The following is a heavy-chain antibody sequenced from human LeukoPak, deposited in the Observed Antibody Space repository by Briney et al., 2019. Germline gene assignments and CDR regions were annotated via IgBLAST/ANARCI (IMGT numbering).Heavy chain of an antibody. J-gene: IGHJ4*02. D-gene: IGHD6-19*01. CDR2: INHSGST. Sequence: SETLSLTCAVYGGSFSGYDWSWIRQPPGKGLEWIGEINHSGSTNYSPSLKSRVTISVDTSKNQFSLKLSSVTVADTAVYYCARRIEAVAGTGAFDYWGQGRLVTVSS. V-gene: IGHV4-34*01. CDR3: ARRIEAVAGTGAFDY. CDR1: GGSFSGYD.